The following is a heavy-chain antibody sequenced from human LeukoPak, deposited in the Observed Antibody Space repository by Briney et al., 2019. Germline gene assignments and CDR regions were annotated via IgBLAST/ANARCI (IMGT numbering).Heavy chain of an antibody. Sequence: SETLAPTCTVSGYSISSGYYWGWIRQPPGKGLEWIGYIYYSGSTNYNPSLKSRVTISVDTSKNQFSLKLNSVTAADTAVYYCATLTTVPHIYYYYYMDVWSKGTTVTVSS. J-gene: IGHJ6*03. V-gene: IGHV4-61*01. D-gene: IGHD4-17*01. CDR3: ATLTTVPHIYYYYYMDV. CDR1: GYSISSGYY. CDR2: IYYSGST.